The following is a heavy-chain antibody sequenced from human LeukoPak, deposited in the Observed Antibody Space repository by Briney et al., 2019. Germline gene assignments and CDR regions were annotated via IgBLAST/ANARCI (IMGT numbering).Heavy chain of an antibody. CDR2: ISGDGGRT. D-gene: IGHD2-21*02. V-gene: IGHV3-43*02. CDR3: AKGQYCGGDCYHPLWF. CDR1: GFTFYDYA. J-gene: IGHJ4*02. Sequence: GGSLRLSCAASGFTFYDYAMHWVRQVPGKGLEWVSLISGDGGRTYYADSVKGRFTISRDNSKNSLYLQMNGLRTEDTALYYCAKGQYCGGDCYHPLWFWGQGTLVTVSS.